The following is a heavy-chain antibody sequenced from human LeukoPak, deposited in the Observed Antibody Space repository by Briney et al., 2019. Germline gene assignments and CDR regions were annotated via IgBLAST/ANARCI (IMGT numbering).Heavy chain of an antibody. CDR2: IYPGGSET. Sequence: GESLKISFKGLGXSFNNYWNAWVRQRPGKGLEWMGIIYPGGSETRYDPSFQGQVTISADSSTSTAYLQWSSLRASDTAMYYCARASRDGYNQNFDHWGQGTLVTVSS. CDR1: GXSFNNYW. V-gene: IGHV5-51*01. J-gene: IGHJ4*02. CDR3: ARASRDGYNQNFDH. D-gene: IGHD5-24*01.